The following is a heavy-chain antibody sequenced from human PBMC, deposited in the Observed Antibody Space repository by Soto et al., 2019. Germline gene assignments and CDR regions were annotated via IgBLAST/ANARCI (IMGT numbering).Heavy chain of an antibody. D-gene: IGHD1-26*01. V-gene: IGHV4-39*01. Sequence: SEPLSLTCTVSGGSISSSYYYWGWIRQPPGKGLEWIGSIYYSGGTYYSPSLKSRVTMSVDTSKNQFSLKLSSVTAADTAVYYCARPSGSYLYYFDYWGQGTLVTAPQ. CDR2: IYYSGGT. CDR1: GGSISSSYYY. J-gene: IGHJ4*02. CDR3: ARPSGSYLYYFDY.